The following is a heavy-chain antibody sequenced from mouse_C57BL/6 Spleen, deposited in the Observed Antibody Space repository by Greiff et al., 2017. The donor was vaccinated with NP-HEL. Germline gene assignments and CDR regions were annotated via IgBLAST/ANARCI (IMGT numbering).Heavy chain of an antibody. CDR1: GFTFSSYA. CDR2: ISDGGSYT. J-gene: IGHJ4*01. V-gene: IGHV5-4*01. CDR3: ARVVYYAMDY. Sequence: EVQLVESGGGLVKPGGSLKLSCAASGFTFSSYAMSWVRQTPEKRLEWVATISDGGSYTYYPDNVKGRFTISRDNAKNNLYLQMSHLKSEDTAMYYCARVVYYAMDYWRQGTSVTVSS.